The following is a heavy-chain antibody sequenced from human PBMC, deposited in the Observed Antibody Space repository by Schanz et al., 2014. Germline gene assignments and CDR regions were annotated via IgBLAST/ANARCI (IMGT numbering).Heavy chain of an antibody. CDR3: ARDGVDAAAGGNY. CDR1: GYTFSDYY. Sequence: QVQLVQSGAEVKKPGASVKVSCKASGYTFSDYYIHWVRQAPGQGLEWMGWINPNTGGTNFAQKFQGWVTVTRDMSISTVYMELSRVTYEDTAVYYCARDGVDAAAGGNYWGQGTLVTVSS. D-gene: IGHD6-13*01. CDR2: INPNTGGT. J-gene: IGHJ4*02. V-gene: IGHV1-2*04.